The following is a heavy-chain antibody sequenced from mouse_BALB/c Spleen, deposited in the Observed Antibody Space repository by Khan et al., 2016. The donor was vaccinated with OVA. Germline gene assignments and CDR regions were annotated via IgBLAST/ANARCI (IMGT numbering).Heavy chain of an antibody. V-gene: IGHV2-6-5*01. J-gene: IGHJ4*01. D-gene: IGHD1-1*02. CDR2: IWGGGTT. CDR3: AKLLWSHYYALDY. Sequence: QVQLKESGPGLVAPSQSLSITCTVSGFSLTDYGVSWIRQPPGKGLEWLGLIWGGGTTYYNSVLNSRLSISKDNSKRQVFVKMNSQQTDDTAMYYCAKLLWSHYYALDYWGQGTSVTVSS. CDR1: GFSLTDYG.